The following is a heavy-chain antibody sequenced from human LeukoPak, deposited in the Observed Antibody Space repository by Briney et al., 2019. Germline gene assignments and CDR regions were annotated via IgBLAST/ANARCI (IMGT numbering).Heavy chain of an antibody. CDR3: ARERSDYGGFDY. CDR1: GFPFDDFA. Sequence: GRSLRLSCAASGFPFDDFAMHWVRQAPGKGLEWVSGISWKSDSIDYADSVKGRFTISRDNAKNSLYLQMNSLRAEDTAVYYCARERSDYGGFDYWGQGTLVTVSS. D-gene: IGHD4-17*01. V-gene: IGHV3-9*01. J-gene: IGHJ4*02. CDR2: ISWKSDSI.